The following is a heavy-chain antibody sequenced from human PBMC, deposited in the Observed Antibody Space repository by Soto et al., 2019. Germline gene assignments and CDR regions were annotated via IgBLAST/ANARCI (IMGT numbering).Heavy chain of an antibody. CDR3: ARENDNWNDGFRNFDY. D-gene: IGHD1-20*01. Sequence: ASVKVSCKASGYTFTGYYMHWVRQAPGQGLEWMGRINPNSGDTKYAQKFQGWVTMTRDTSIGTAYMELSRLRSDDTAVYYCARENDNWNDGFRNFDYWGQGTLVTVSS. V-gene: IGHV1-2*04. CDR1: GYTFTGYY. J-gene: IGHJ4*02. CDR2: INPNSGDT.